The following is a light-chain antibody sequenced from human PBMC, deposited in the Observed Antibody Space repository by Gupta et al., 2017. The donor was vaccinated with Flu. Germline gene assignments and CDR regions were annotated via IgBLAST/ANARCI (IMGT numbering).Light chain of an antibody. V-gene: IGLV2-18*02. J-gene: IGLJ3*02. CDR3: SSFTSSNTWV. CDR1: SSDFGSYNR. CDR2: EVN. Sequence: QSDLTPPASVSGSPGQSITISCTGSSSDFGSYNRVSWYQQPPVTAPKLMISEVNKRPSGVPDRFSGSKSGNTASLTISGLQAEDEADYYCSSFTSSNTWVFGGGTKVTVL.